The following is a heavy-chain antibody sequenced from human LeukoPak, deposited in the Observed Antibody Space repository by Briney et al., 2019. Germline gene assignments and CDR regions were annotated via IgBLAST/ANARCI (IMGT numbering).Heavy chain of an antibody. CDR3: ARGVGRQWLVIDAFDI. V-gene: IGHV3-23*01. CDR2: ISGSGGST. CDR1: GFTFSSYA. J-gene: IGHJ3*02. D-gene: IGHD6-19*01. Sequence: PGGSLRLSCAASGFTFSSYAMSWVRQAPGKGLEWVSAISGSGGSTYYADSVKGRFTISRDNSKNTLYLQMNSLRAEDTAVYYCARGVGRQWLVIDAFDIWGQGTMVTVSS.